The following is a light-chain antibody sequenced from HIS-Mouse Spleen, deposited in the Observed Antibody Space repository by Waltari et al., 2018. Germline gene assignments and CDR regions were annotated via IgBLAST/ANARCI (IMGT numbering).Light chain of an antibody. CDR3: YSAADNNLGV. J-gene: IGLJ3*02. Sequence: SYELTQPSSVSVSPGQTARITCSGDVLAKKYARWFQQKPGQAPVLVSYKDSERPSGSPERCSGSSSGTTVTLTISGAQVEDEADYYCYSAADNNLGVFGGGTKLTVL. V-gene: IGLV3-27*01. CDR1: VLAKKY. CDR2: KDS.